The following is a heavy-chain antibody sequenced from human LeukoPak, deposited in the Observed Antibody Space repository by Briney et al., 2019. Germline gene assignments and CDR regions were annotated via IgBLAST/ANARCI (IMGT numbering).Heavy chain of an antibody. D-gene: IGHD5-18*01. CDR1: GFTFSSYW. J-gene: IGHJ4*02. CDR2: IKQDGSEK. Sequence: GGSLRLSCAASGFTFSSYWMSWVRQAPGKGLGWVANIKQDGSEKYYVDSVKGRFTISRDNAKNSLYLQMNSLRAEDTAVYYCARDRRYSYVDYWGQGTLVTVSS. V-gene: IGHV3-7*04. CDR3: ARDRRYSYVDY.